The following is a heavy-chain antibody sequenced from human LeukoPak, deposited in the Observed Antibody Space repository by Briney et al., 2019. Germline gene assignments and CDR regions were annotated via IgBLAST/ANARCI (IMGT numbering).Heavy chain of an antibody. CDR2: IIPIFGTA. J-gene: IGHJ5*02. Sequence: GASVKVSCKASGGTFSSYAISWVRQAPGQGLEWMGGIIPIFGTANYAQKFQGRVTITADESTSTAYMELSSLRSEDTAVYYCARAKGGVVVPQTNWSDPWGQGTLVTVSS. CDR3: ARAKGGVVVPQTNWSDP. V-gene: IGHV1-69*13. CDR1: GGTFSSYA. D-gene: IGHD2-2*01.